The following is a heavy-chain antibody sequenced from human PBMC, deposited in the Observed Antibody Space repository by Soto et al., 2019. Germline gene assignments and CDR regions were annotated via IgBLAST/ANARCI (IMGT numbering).Heavy chain of an antibody. V-gene: IGHV3-30*19. D-gene: IGHD5-12*01. J-gene: IGHJ6*02. CDR1: GFSFSNFC. CDR3: ARDHGLSRWLRLKENYYYGMDV. Sequence: EVSLRLSCVASGFSFSNFCLHLLRNARGKGLEWVAVTWYDGSNRYYADSVKGRFTISRDNSKNTLYLQMNSLRAEDTAVYYCARDHGLSRWLRLKENYYYGMDVWGQGTTVTVSS. CDR2: TWYDGSNR.